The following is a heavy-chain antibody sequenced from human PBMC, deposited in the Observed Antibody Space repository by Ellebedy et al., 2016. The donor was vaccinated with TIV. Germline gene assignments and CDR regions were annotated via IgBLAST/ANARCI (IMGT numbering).Heavy chain of an antibody. CDR1: GFIFSSYG. CDR3: AREAVTRNYYYGMDV. Sequence: GESLKISCAAPGFIFSSYGMHWVRQAPGKGLGWVAVIWHDGSNKYYADSVKGRFTISRDNSKNTLYLQLNSLRAEDTGIYYCAREAVTRNYYYGMDVWGQGTTVTVFS. J-gene: IGHJ6*02. D-gene: IGHD4-17*01. V-gene: IGHV3-33*01. CDR2: IWHDGSNK.